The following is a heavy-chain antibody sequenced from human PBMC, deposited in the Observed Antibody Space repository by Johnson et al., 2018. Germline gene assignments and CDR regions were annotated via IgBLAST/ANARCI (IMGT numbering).Heavy chain of an antibody. V-gene: IGHV3-33*01. CDR3: ARDEVNDAFAI. CDR1: GFTFSSYG. Sequence: VQLVESGGGVVQPGRSLRLSCAASGFTFSSYGMHWVRQAPGKGLEWVAVIWYDGSNKYYADSVKGRFIISRDNSKNTLYLQMNSLRAEDTAVYYCARDEVNDAFAIWGQGTMVTVSS. CDR2: IWYDGSNK. J-gene: IGHJ3*02.